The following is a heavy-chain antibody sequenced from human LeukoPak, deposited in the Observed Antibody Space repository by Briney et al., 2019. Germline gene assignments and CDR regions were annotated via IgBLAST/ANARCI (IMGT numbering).Heavy chain of an antibody. V-gene: IGHV4-59*01. CDR3: ARDVTGAFDI. D-gene: IGHD2-8*02. Sequence: SEILSLTCTVSGGSISSYYWSWIRQPPGKGLEWIGYIYYSGSTNYNPSLKGRVTISVDTSKNQFSLKLSSVTAADTAVYYCARDVTGAFDIWGQGTMVTVSS. CDR1: GGSISSYY. J-gene: IGHJ3*02. CDR2: IYYSGST.